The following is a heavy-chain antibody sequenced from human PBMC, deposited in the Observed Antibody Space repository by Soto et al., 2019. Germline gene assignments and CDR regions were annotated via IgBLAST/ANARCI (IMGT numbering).Heavy chain of an antibody. J-gene: IGHJ4*02. CDR2: IYYSGST. V-gene: IGHV4-31*03. CDR1: GGSISSGGYY. Sequence: LSLTCTVSGGSISSGGYYWSWIRQHPGKGLEWIGYIYYSGSTYYNPSLKSRVTISVDTSKNQFSLKLSSVTAADTAVYYCARGRPRILPGFDYWGQGTLVTVSS. D-gene: IGHD2-15*01. CDR3: ARGRPRILPGFDY.